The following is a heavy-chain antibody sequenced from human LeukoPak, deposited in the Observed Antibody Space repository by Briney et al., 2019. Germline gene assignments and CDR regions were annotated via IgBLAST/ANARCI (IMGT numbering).Heavy chain of an antibody. CDR3: AKAGDYAIYDFWSGYSAHY. J-gene: IGHJ4*02. CDR1: GFTFSSYS. CDR2: ISGSGGST. D-gene: IGHD3-3*01. V-gene: IGHV3-23*01. Sequence: GGSLRLSCAASGFTFSSYSMNWVRQAPGKGLEWVSAISGSGGSTYYADSVKGRFTISRDNSKNTLYLQMNSLRAEDTAVYYCAKAGDYAIYDFWSGYSAHYWGQGTLVTVSS.